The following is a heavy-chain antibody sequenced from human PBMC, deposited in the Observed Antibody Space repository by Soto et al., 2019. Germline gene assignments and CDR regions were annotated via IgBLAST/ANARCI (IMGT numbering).Heavy chain of an antibody. CDR2: IYPGDSDT. CDR1: GYSFTSYW. V-gene: IGHV5-51*01. Sequence: GESLKISCKGSGYSFTSYWIGWVRQMPGKGLEWMGIIYPGDSDTRYSPSFQGQVTISADKSISTAYLQWSSLKASDTAMYYCARRITMVRGAAHYYYYLDVWRKGPTVTVSS. CDR3: ARRITMVRGAAHYYYYLDV. J-gene: IGHJ6*03. D-gene: IGHD3-10*01.